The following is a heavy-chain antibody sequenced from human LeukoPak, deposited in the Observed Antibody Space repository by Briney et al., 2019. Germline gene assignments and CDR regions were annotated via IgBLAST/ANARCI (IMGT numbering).Heavy chain of an antibody. V-gene: IGHV3-23*01. Sequence: GGSLRLSCAASGFTFGHYGMNWVRQAPGKGLEWVSGISGGGGSTYNADPVKGRFTISRDISKNTLYLQMNNLRAEDTAVYYCAKAGGNWVSHFDSWGQGTLVTVSS. J-gene: IGHJ4*02. CDR3: AKAGGNWVSHFDS. CDR2: ISGGGGST. CDR1: GFTFGHYG. D-gene: IGHD3-16*01.